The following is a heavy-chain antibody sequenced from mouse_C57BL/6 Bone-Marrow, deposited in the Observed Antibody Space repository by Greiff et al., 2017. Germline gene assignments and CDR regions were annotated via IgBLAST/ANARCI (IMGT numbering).Heavy chain of an antibody. J-gene: IGHJ4*01. CDR2: INPNNGGT. D-gene: IGHD1-1*01. CDR3: ARRGTTVVAKMDY. CDR1: GYTFTDYY. V-gene: IGHV1-26*01. Sequence: EVKLQQSGPELVKPGASVKISCKASGYTFTDYYMNWVKQSHGKSLEWIGDINPNNGGTSYNQKFKGKATLTVDKSSSTAYMELRSLTSEDSAVYYCARRGTTVVAKMDYWGQGTSVTVSS.